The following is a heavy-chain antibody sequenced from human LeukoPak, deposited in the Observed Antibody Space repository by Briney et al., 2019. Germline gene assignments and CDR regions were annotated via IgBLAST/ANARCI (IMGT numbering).Heavy chain of an antibody. J-gene: IGHJ4*02. D-gene: IGHD2-2*02. Sequence: SETLSLTCTVSGGSISSGDYYWSWIRQPPGKGLEWIGYIYYSGSAYYNPSLKSRVTISVDTSKNQFSLKLSSVTAADTAVYYCARDPIVPAAIVNVYWGQGTLVTVSS. CDR3: ARDPIVPAAIVNVY. V-gene: IGHV4-30-4*08. CDR2: IYYSGSA. CDR1: GGSISSGDYY.